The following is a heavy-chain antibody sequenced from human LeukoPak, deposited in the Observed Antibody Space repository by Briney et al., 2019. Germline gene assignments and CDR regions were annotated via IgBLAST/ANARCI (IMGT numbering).Heavy chain of an antibody. J-gene: IGHJ4*02. CDR2: INPNSGGT. CDR1: GYTFTGYY. Sequence: ASVKVSCKASGYTFTGYYMHWVRQAPGQGLEWMGWINPNSGGTNYAQKFQGRVTMTRDTSISTAYMELSRLRSDDTAVYYCAGARVTWELLVGYWGQGTLVTVSS. D-gene: IGHD1-26*01. V-gene: IGHV1-2*02. CDR3: AGARVTWELLVGY.